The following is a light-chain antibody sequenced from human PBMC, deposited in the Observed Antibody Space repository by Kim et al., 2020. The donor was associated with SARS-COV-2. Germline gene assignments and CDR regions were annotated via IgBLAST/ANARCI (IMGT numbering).Light chain of an antibody. V-gene: IGKV1-39*01. J-gene: IGKJ2*01. CDR2: AAS. CDR3: KQSYSTPHT. CDR1: QSISSY. Sequence: DIQMTQSPSSLSASVGDRVTITCRASQSISSYLNWYQQKPGKAPKLLIYAASSLQSGVPSRFSGSGSGTDFTLTISSLQPEDFATYYCKQSYSTPHTFGQGTKPEIK.